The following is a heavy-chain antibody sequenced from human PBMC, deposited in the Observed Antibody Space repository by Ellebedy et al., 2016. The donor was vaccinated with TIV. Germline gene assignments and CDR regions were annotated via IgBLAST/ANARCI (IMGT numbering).Heavy chain of an antibody. V-gene: IGHV3-13*01. CDR3: ARVRRDSNGWYHFDY. CDR1: GFTFSNYD. Sequence: PGGSLRLSCAASGFTFSNYDMHWVRQAAGQGLEWISSIHAAGNAYYSASVKGRFTISRENAMDSLYLQMNSLRAGDTAVYFCARVRRDSNGWYHFDYWGQGILVTVSS. D-gene: IGHD6-19*01. J-gene: IGHJ4*02. CDR2: IHAAGNA.